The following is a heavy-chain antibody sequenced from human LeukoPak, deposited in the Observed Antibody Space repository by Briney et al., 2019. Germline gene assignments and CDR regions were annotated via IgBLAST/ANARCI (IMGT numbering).Heavy chain of an antibody. J-gene: IGHJ4*02. D-gene: IGHD7-27*01. CDR3: ASNTGTVFDY. V-gene: IGHV4-59*01. CDR1: GGSIRDYY. CDR2: IYYSGAT. Sequence: SETLSLTCTVSGGSIRDYYWSWIRQPPGKGLEWIGYIYYSGATNYNPSLRSRVTISLDMSKHQFSLNLTSVTAADTAVYYCASNTGTVFDYWGQGALVTVSS.